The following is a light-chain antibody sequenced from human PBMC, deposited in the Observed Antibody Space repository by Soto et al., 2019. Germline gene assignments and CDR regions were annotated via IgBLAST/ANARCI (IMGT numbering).Light chain of an antibody. Sequence: DIVMTQSQDYLAVSLSERATIKGKSSQSILHRPSNKDYLGWYQRKPRQPTRLLMYWASTREYGVPDRFSGSGYGTDFTLTISNLHAEDVAVYFCQQYYTIPLNFCGGTKVEIK. CDR3: QQYYTIPLN. J-gene: IGKJ4*01. CDR1: QSILHRPSNKDY. CDR2: WAS. V-gene: IGKV4-1*01.